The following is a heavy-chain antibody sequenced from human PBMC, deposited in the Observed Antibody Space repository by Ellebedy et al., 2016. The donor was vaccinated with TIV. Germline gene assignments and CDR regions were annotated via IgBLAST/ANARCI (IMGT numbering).Heavy chain of an antibody. D-gene: IGHD3-10*01. Sequence: MPGGSLRPSCNVYSASTRSYYWSWIRQPPGKGLEWIGYIYYSGSTNYNRSLKSRITISIDTSKNQFSLKLSSVTAADTAVYYCARKEGYYGSGSYYANWGQGTLVTVSS. CDR2: IYYSGST. J-gene: IGHJ4*02. CDR3: ARKEGYYGSGSYYAN. V-gene: IGHV4-59*01. CDR1: SASTRSYY.